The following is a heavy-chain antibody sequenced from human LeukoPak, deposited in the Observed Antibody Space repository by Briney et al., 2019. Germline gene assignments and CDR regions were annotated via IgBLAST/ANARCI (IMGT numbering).Heavy chain of an antibody. Sequence: GGSLRLSCAASGFTFSSYAMSWVRQAPGKGLEWVSAISGSGGSTYYADSVKGRFTISRDNSKNTLYPQMNSLRAEDTAVYYCANYELEPEDAFDIWGQGTMVTVSS. D-gene: IGHD1-1*01. V-gene: IGHV3-23*01. CDR1: GFTFSSYA. CDR2: ISGSGGST. J-gene: IGHJ3*02. CDR3: ANYELEPEDAFDI.